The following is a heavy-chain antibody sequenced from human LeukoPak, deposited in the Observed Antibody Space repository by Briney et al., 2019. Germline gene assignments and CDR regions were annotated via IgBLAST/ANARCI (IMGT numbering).Heavy chain of an antibody. CDR1: GSSIRSGFY. Sequence: SETLSLTCTVSGSSIRSGFYWVWIRQPPGKGLEWIGSIHHGGNTYYNPSLKSRVTISIDMSRNQFSLTLTSVTAADTAVYYCARDRYFAYWGQGTLVTVSS. V-gene: IGHV4-38-2*02. CDR2: IHHGGNT. J-gene: IGHJ4*02. D-gene: IGHD1-14*01. CDR3: ARDRYFAY.